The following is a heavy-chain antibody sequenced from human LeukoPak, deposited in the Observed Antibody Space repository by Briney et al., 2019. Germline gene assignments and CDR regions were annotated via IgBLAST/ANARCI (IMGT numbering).Heavy chain of an antibody. D-gene: IGHD1-26*01. CDR1: GGSISSYF. J-gene: IGHJ6*03. Sequence: SETLSLTCTVSGGSISSYFWSWIRQPPGKGLEWIGYIYYSGSTNYNPSLKSRVTISVDTSKSQFSLKLSSVTAADTAVYYCARNGRVGATNYYYYYMDVWGKGTTVTVSS. CDR2: IYYSGST. V-gene: IGHV4-59*01. CDR3: ARNGRVGATNYYYYYMDV.